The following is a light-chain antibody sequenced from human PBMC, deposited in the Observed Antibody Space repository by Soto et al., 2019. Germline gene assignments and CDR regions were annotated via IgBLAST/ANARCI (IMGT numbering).Light chain of an antibody. V-gene: IGKV3-15*01. Sequence: EIMMTQSPGTLSASPGERATLSCRASQSVSSNLAWYQQKPGQAPTLLIYAVSTRATGIPARFSGSGSGTEFTPTISSLQSEDYAGYYCQQYNKWPLTFGRGTKVEIK. CDR2: AVS. J-gene: IGKJ1*01. CDR3: QQYNKWPLT. CDR1: QSVSSN.